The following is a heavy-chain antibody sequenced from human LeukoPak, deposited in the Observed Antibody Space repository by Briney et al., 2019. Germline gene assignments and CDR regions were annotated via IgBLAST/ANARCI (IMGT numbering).Heavy chain of an antibody. V-gene: IGHV3-30*02. Sequence: GGSLRLSCAVSGFTFSSYAMHWVRQAPGKGLEWVAFIRYDGSKEYYADSVKGRFTISRDNSKNTLYLQMNSLKTEDTAVYYCAKDSRYYYVDYWGQGTLVTVSS. D-gene: IGHD1-14*01. CDR3: AKDSRYYYVDY. CDR2: IRYDGSKE. CDR1: GFTFSSYA. J-gene: IGHJ4*02.